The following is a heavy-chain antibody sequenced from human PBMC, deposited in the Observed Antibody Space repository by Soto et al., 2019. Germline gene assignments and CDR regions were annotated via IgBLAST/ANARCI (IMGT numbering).Heavy chain of an antibody. D-gene: IGHD6-19*01. CDR2: FNGYNGNI. CDR1: GYTFSSYG. J-gene: IGHJ4*02. V-gene: IGHV1-18*01. CDR3: ARVGYSSGRYRFPLDY. Sequence: QVQLVQSGAEVKKPGASVKVSCKASGYTFSSYGVSWVRQAPGQGLEWMGWFNGYNGNIDYAQKFQGRVTMTADTSTTTAYMELRSLRSDDTAVYYCARVGYSSGRYRFPLDYWGQGTLVTVSS.